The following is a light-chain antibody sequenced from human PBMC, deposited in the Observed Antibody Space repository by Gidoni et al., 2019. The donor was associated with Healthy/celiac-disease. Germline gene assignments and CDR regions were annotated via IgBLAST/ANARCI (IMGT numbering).Light chain of an antibody. Sequence: IVLTQSPGPLSLSPGERATLSCRASQSVSSSYLAWYQQKPGQAPRLLIYGASSRATGIPDRCRGSGSGTDCTLTISRLEPEDFAVYYCQQYGSSPPRTFGQGTKVEIK. CDR2: GAS. CDR1: QSVSSSY. V-gene: IGKV3-20*01. CDR3: QQYGSSPPRT. J-gene: IGKJ1*01.